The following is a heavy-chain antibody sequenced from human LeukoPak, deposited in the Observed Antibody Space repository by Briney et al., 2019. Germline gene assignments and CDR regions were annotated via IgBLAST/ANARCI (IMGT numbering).Heavy chain of an antibody. V-gene: IGHV3-23*01. Sequence: GGSLRLSCAASGFTFSTYWMYWVRQAPGKGLEWVSIISGSACSTYYADSVKGRFTISRDNSKNTLFLQMNSLRAEDTAVYYCAKDRSLDGGNSNGYFDSWGQGTLVTVSS. D-gene: IGHD4-23*01. CDR2: ISGSACST. CDR1: GFTFSTYW. CDR3: AKDRSLDGGNSNGYFDS. J-gene: IGHJ4*02.